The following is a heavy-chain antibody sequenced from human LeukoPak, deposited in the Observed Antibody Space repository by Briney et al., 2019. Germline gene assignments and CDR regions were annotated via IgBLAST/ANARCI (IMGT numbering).Heavy chain of an antibody. D-gene: IGHD6-6*01. Sequence: GESLKISCKGSGYKFNAYWIAWVRQMPGKGLEWMGIIYPDDSDTRYSPSFQGHVTISTDKSISTAYLQWSSLKASDTAIYYCARRGRSSSNFDFWGQGTLVTVSS. CDR3: ARRGRSSSNFDF. CDR2: IYPDDSDT. V-gene: IGHV5-51*01. J-gene: IGHJ4*02. CDR1: GYKFNAYW.